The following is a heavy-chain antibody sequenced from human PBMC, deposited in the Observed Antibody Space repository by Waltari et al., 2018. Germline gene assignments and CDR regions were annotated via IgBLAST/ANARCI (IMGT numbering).Heavy chain of an antibody. D-gene: IGHD2-21*01. Sequence: EVQLVESGGGLVQPGGSLKLSCAASGFTFSRYSMNWVRQAPGKGLEGVSHIGPGGSKIGYADSVKGRITISRDNAQNSLYLIINSLTDEDTAVYYCARDQDWAFDYWGRGTLVTVSS. CDR2: IGPGGSKI. CDR3: ARDQDWAFDY. J-gene: IGHJ4*02. V-gene: IGHV3-48*02. CDR1: GFTFSRYS.